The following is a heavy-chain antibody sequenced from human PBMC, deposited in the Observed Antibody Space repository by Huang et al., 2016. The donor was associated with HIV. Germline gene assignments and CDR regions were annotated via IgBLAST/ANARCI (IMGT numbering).Heavy chain of an antibody. Sequence: EVQLVQSGAEVKKPGESLKISCTGSGYSFSIYWIAWVRQMPGKGLEWMGIIYPVESKSTYSPSFEGHVSISVDKSINTVYLHWSSLKASDTAIYYCAKGRHAFDVWGQGTWVTVSS. CDR1: GYSFSIYW. V-gene: IGHV5-51*03. CDR3: AKGRHAFDV. CDR2: IYPVESKS. J-gene: IGHJ3*01.